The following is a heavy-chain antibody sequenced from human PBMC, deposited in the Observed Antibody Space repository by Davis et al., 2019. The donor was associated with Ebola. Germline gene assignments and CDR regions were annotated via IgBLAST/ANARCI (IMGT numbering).Heavy chain of an antibody. Sequence: MPSETLSLTCTVSGGSISSSSYYWSWIRQPPGKGLEWIGEINHSGSTNYNPSLKSRVTISVDTSKNQFSLKLSSVTAADTAVYYCARLRPLRKYYYYGMDVWGQGTTVTVSS. CDR2: INHSGST. CDR3: ARLRPLRKYYYYGMDV. CDR1: GGSISSSSYY. D-gene: IGHD1-14*01. V-gene: IGHV4-39*07. J-gene: IGHJ6*02.